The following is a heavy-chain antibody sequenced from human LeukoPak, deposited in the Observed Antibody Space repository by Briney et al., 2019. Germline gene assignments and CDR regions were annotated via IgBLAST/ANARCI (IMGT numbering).Heavy chain of an antibody. J-gene: IGHJ4*02. CDR1: GFTYSTYW. V-gene: IGHV3-7*01. D-gene: IGHD6-6*01. CDR2: IRGDGGEK. CDR3: ARGGAARPDF. Sequence: GGSLRLSCAASGFTYSTYWMNWFRQTPGKGLEWVAKIRGDGGEKDHVASVKGRFTISRDNAKNSLYLQMNSLRVEDTAIYYCARGGAARPDFWGQGTLVTVSS.